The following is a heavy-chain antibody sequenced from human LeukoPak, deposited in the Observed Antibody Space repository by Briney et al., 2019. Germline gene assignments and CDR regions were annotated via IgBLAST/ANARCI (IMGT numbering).Heavy chain of an antibody. D-gene: IGHD1-14*01. CDR3: AKAGKKRAEPGDFDY. Sequence: GGSLRLSCAASGFTVSSSHMTWVRQAVGKGLEWVSFIYSGGDTSYADSVKGRFTISRDNSKNTLYLQMNSLRADDTAVYYCAKAGKKRAEPGDFDYWGQGTLVTVSS. V-gene: IGHV3-53*05. CDR2: IYSGGDT. J-gene: IGHJ4*02. CDR1: GFTVSSSH.